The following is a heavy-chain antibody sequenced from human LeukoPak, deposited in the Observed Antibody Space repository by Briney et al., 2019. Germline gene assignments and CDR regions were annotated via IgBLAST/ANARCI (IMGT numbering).Heavy chain of an antibody. D-gene: IGHD3-9*01. J-gene: IGHJ4*02. Sequence: GGSLRLSCAASGFSFSSYGMHWVRQAPGKGLEWVSYISSSGSTIYYADSVKGRFTISRDNAKNSLYLQMNSLRAEDTAVYYCARDTYYDILTGYGRDYWGQGTLVTVSS. CDR1: GFSFSSYG. CDR2: ISSSGSTI. V-gene: IGHV3-48*04. CDR3: ARDTYYDILTGYGRDY.